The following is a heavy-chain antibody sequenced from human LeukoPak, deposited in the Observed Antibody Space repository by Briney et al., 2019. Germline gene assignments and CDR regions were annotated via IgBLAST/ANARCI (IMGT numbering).Heavy chain of an antibody. CDR1: GFTFNTYN. Sequence: GGSLRLSCAGSGFTFNTYNMNWVRQAPGKGLEWVSGISGSGASTYYADSVKGRFTLSRDNSKNTLYLQMNSLKTEDTAVYYCTTHFVLVVAAQRERRFDYWGQGTLVTVSS. D-gene: IGHD2-15*01. CDR3: TTHFVLVVAAQRERRFDY. J-gene: IGHJ4*02. V-gene: IGHV3-23*01. CDR2: ISGSGAST.